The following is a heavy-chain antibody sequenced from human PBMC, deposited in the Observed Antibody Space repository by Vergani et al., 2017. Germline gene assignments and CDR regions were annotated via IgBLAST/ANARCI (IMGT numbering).Heavy chain of an antibody. J-gene: IGHJ3*02. CDR3: ARDIPYDFWSGGAFDI. D-gene: IGHD3-3*01. V-gene: IGHV4-4*07. Sequence: QVQLQESGPGLVKPSETLSLTCTVSGGSISSYYWSWIRQPAGKGLEWIGRIYTSGSTNYKPSLKSRVTMSVDTSKNQLSLKLSSVTAADTAVYYCARDIPYDFWSGGAFDIWGQGTMVTVSS. CDR2: IYTSGST. CDR1: GGSISSYY.